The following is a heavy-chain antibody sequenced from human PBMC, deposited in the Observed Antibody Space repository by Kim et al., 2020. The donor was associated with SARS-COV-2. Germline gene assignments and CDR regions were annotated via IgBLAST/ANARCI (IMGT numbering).Heavy chain of an antibody. CDR3: TTVLPMVRGRDYYYYGMDV. V-gene: IGHV3-15*01. Sequence: GRFTISRDDSKNTLYLQMNSLKTEDTAVYYCTTVLPMVRGRDYYYYGMDVWGQGTTVTVSS. D-gene: IGHD3-10*01. J-gene: IGHJ6*02.